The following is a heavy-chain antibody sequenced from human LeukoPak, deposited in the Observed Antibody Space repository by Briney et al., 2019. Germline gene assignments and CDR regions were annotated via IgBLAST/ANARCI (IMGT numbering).Heavy chain of an antibody. CDR1: GGTFSSYA. D-gene: IGHD3-10*01. V-gene: IGHV1-69*04. CDR3: ARPGPMVRGVKDGMDV. J-gene: IGHJ6*02. CDR2: IIPILGIA. Sequence: SVKVSCKASGGTFSSYAISWVRQAPGQGLEWMGRIIPILGIANYTQKFQGRVTITADKSTSTAYMELSSLRSEDTAVYYCARPGPMVRGVKDGMDVWGQGTTVTVSS.